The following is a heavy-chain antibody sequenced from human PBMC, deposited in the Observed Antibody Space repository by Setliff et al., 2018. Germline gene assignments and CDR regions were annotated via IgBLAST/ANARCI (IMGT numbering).Heavy chain of an antibody. V-gene: IGHV1-2*04. J-gene: IGHJ6*03. Sequence: ASVKVSCKASGHTFITFGISWVRQAPGQGLEWMGWINPNSGGTNYAQKFQGWVTMTRDTSISTAYMELSRLRSEDTAVYYCARVKVIVGATPRTYYMDVWGKGTTVTVSS. CDR1: GHTFITFG. D-gene: IGHD1-26*01. CDR2: INPNSGGT. CDR3: ARVKVIVGATPRTYYMDV.